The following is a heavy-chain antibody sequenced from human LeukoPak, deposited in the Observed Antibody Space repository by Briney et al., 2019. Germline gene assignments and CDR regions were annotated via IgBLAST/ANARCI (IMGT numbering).Heavy chain of an antibody. D-gene: IGHD3-22*01. CDR1: GYTFTGYY. J-gene: IGHJ4*02. CDR3: ARARYRSGYYRVFDY. CDR2: INPNSGDT. Sequence: ASVKVSCKASGYTFTGYYMHWARQAPGQGLEWMGWINPNSGDTNYAQKFQGRVTMTRDTSISTAYMELSRLRSDDTAVYYCARARYRSGYYRVFDYWGQGTLVTVSS. V-gene: IGHV1-2*02.